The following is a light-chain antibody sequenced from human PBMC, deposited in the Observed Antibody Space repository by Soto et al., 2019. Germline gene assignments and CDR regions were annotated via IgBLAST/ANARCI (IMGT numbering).Light chain of an antibody. V-gene: IGLV1-44*01. Sequence: QSVLTQPPSASGTPGQRGTISCSGSSSNIGTNTVNWYRQLPGTAPTLLIYTNDQRPSGVPDRFSGSKSGTSASLAINGLQSEDEADYYCAAWDGSLNAVLFGGGTKLPVL. J-gene: IGLJ2*01. CDR2: TND. CDR1: SSNIGTNT. CDR3: AAWDGSLNAVL.